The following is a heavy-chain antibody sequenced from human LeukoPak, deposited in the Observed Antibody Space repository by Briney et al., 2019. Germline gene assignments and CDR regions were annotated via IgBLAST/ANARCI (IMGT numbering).Heavy chain of an antibody. J-gene: IGHJ6*03. D-gene: IGHD6-13*01. Sequence: SETLFLTCAVYGGSFSGYYWGWIPQPPGKGLGWIGYIYYSGSTNYNPSLKSRVTISVDTSKNQFSLKLSSVTAADTAVYYCARTTEAHSWRTRYYDYYMDVWGKGTTVTVSS. CDR2: IYYSGST. V-gene: IGHV4-59*01. CDR1: GGSFSGYY. CDR3: ARTTEAHSWRTRYYDYYMDV.